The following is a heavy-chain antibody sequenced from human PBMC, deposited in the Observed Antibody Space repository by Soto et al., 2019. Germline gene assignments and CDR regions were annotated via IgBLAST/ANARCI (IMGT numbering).Heavy chain of an antibody. CDR1: GDTFITYY. V-gene: IGHV1-46*01. Sequence: ASVKVSCKASGDTFITYYIHWVRQAPGQGLEWLGMINPSGHSTTYAQKFQGRVTMTRDTSTNTVYMELSSLRSEDTAIYYCARHFGVVRDFYYYYGMDVWGQGTMVTVSS. J-gene: IGHJ6*02. CDR2: INPSGHST. D-gene: IGHD3-3*01. CDR3: ARHFGVVRDFYYYYGMDV.